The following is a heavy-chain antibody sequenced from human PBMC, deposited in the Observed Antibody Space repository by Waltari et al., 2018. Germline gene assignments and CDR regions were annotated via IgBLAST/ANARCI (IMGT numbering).Heavy chain of an antibody. D-gene: IGHD3-16*01. CDR1: GYSFTSYA. CDR3: ARVEGAAGLDI. V-gene: IGHV1-3*01. Sequence: VQLVQSGAEVKKPGESLKISCKGSGYSFTSYAMHWVRQAPGQRLEWMGWINAGNGNTKYSQKFQGRVTITRDTSASTAYMELSSLRSEDTAVYYCARVEGAAGLDIWGQGTMVTVSS. J-gene: IGHJ3*02. CDR2: INAGNGNT.